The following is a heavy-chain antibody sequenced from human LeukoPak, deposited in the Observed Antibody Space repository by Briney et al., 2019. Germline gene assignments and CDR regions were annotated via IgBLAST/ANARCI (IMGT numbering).Heavy chain of an antibody. D-gene: IGHD3-10*01. CDR2: ITGNGANT. J-gene: IGHJ5*02. Sequence: GGSLRLSCAASGFTFSSYGMSWVRQAPGKGLEWVSAITGNGANTFYADSVKGRFTISRDNSKNTMYLQMNSLRAEDTALYYCAKDRSGSYPNWFDPWGQGTLVTVSS. CDR3: AKDRSGSYPNWFDP. CDR1: GFTFSSYG. V-gene: IGHV3-23*01.